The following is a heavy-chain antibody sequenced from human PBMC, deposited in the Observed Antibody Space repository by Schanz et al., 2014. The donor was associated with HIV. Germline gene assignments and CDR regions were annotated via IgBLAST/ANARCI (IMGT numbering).Heavy chain of an antibody. D-gene: IGHD3-10*01. V-gene: IGHV3-33*06. CDR3: AKGQMGVLRADIDH. Sequence: QVQLVESGGGVVQPGRSLRLSCAASGFTFSDYGMHWARQAPGKGLEWVAVIWDDGSNKYYADSVKGRFTISRDNSKTALYMQMNRLRAADTDVYSCAKGQMGVLRADIDHWGQGTLVTVSS. CDR2: IWDDGSNK. CDR1: GFTFSDYG. J-gene: IGHJ4*02.